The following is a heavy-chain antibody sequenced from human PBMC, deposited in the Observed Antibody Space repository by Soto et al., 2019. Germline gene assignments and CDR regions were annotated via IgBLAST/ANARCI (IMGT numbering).Heavy chain of an antibody. V-gene: IGHV4-59*08. J-gene: IGHJ4*02. D-gene: IGHD1-26*01. Sequence: SETLSLTCTVSGGPISGYFWSWIRQPPGKGLEWIGYIYYSGSTNYNPSLKGRVTISVDTSKKQFSLQLSSVTGADTAVYYCARRAFSGTYSDYWGQGTLVTVSS. CDR1: GGPISGYF. CDR2: IYYSGST. CDR3: ARRAFSGTYSDY.